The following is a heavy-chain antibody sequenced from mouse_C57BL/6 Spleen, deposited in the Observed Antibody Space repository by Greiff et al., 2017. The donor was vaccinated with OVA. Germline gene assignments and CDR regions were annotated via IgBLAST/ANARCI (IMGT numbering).Heavy chain of an antibody. J-gene: IGHJ2*01. CDR3: ARDRYYFDY. CDR1: GYAFSSSW. CDR2: IYPGDGDT. Sequence: VMLVESGPELVKPGASVKISCKASGYAFSSSWMNWVKQRPGKGLEWIGRIYPGDGDTNYNGKFKGKATLTADKSSSTAYMQLSSLTSEDSAVYFCARDRYYFDYWGQGTTLTVSS. V-gene: IGHV1-82*01.